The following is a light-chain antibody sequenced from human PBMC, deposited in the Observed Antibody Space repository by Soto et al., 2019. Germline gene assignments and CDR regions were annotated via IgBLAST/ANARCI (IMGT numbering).Light chain of an antibody. CDR2: DAS. V-gene: IGKV1-5*01. CDR1: QGISTW. Sequence: DMQITQSPYTLSASVGDRVTITCRASQGISTWLAWYQQKPGTAPKLLIYDASSLESGVPSRFSGSGSGTEFTLTISSLQPDDYATYYCQQYSSYSRTFGQGTKVDIK. J-gene: IGKJ1*01. CDR3: QQYSSYSRT.